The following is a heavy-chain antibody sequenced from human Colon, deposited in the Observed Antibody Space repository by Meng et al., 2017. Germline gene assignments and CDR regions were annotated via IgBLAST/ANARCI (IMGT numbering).Heavy chain of an antibody. J-gene: IGHJ4*02. V-gene: IGHV6-1*01. Sequence: QVQRRQSVPGLVKPSQTLALAGAISGDSVSSNSAAWNWFRQSPSRGLEGLGRTYYRSKWYNDYAVSVKSRITINPDTSKNQFSLNVRSVTAADTAVYYCARDYWGSLDFWGQGILVTVSS. D-gene: IGHD3-16*01. CDR1: GDSVSSNSAA. CDR2: TYYRSKWYN. CDR3: ARDYWGSLDF.